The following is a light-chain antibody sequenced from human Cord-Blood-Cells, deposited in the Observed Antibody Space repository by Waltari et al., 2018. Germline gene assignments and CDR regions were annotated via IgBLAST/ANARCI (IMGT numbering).Light chain of an antibody. Sequence: AIRMTQSPSSLSASTGDRVTITCRASQGISSYLAWYQQKPGKAPKLLIYAASTLQSGVPSRFSGSGSGTDFTLTISCLQSEDFATYYCQQYYSYPFRFGPGTKVDIK. V-gene: IGKV1-8*01. CDR2: AAS. J-gene: IGKJ3*01. CDR1: QGISSY. CDR3: QQYYSYPFR.